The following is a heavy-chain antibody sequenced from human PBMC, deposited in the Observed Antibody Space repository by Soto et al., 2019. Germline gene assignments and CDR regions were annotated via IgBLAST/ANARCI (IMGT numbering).Heavy chain of an antibody. CDR2: INAGNGNT. CDR1: GYTFTSYA. V-gene: IGHV1-3*01. D-gene: IGHD3-22*01. J-gene: IGHJ4*02. Sequence: ASVKVSCKASGYTFTSYAMHWVRQAPGQRLEWMGWINAGNGNTKYSQKFQARVTITRDTSASTAYMELSSLRSEDTAVYYCARVRWWDYYDSSGYLGDFDYWGQGTLVTVSS. CDR3: ARVRWWDYYDSSGYLGDFDY.